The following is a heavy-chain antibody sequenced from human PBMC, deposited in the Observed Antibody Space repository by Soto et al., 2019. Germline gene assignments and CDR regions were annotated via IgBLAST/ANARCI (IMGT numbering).Heavy chain of an antibody. V-gene: IGHV4-28*01. D-gene: IGHD1-26*01. CDR3: ARREIQGPIDY. CDR1: GYSISSSNW. CDR2: IYYSGTT. Sequence: QVQLQDAGPGLVKPSDTLSLTCAVSGYSISSSNWWGWIRQPPGKGLEWIGYIYYSGTTYCNPSLKSRVTMSVDTSNNQFSLKLTSVTAVDTAVYYCARREIQGPIDYWGQGTLVTVSS. J-gene: IGHJ4*02.